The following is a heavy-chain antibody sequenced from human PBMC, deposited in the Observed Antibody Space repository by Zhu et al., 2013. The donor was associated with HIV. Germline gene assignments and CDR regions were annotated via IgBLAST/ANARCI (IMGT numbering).Heavy chain of an antibody. J-gene: IGHJ1*01. CDR3: ARGRYYYDHDGYYHEYFEV. CDR1: GYTFTSYG. V-gene: IGHV1-18*01. CDR2: ISCYNAKT. D-gene: IGHD3-22*01. Sequence: QVQLVQSGTEVRKPGASVKVSCKASGYTFTSYGISWVRQAPGQGLEWMGWISCYNAKTKSAREFQDRVSMTIDISASTAYLELRSLRSDDTAIYYCARGRYYYDHDGYYHEYFEVWGQGTLVTVSS.